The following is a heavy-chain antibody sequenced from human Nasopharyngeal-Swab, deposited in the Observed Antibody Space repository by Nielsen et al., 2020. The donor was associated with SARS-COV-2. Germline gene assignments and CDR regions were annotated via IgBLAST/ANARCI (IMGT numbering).Heavy chain of an antibody. Sequence: GGSLRLSCAASGFTFSSYWMSWVRQAPGKGLEWVANIKQDGSEKYYVDSVKGRFTISRDNAKNSLYLQMNSLRAEDTAVYYCARSKFTYYYDSSGYDYFYWYFDFWGRGTLVTVSS. CDR1: GFTFSSYW. J-gene: IGHJ2*01. V-gene: IGHV3-7*03. CDR2: IKQDGSEK. CDR3: ARSKFTYYYDSSGYDYFYWYFDF. D-gene: IGHD3-22*01.